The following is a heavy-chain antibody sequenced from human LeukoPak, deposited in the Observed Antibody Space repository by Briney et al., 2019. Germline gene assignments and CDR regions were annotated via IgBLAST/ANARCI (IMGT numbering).Heavy chain of an antibody. Sequence: GGCLRLSCAVSGFTFSSYDMNWVRQAPGRGLEWVSYISSSGSSIYYADSVKGRFTISRDNAKNSLYLQMNSLRDEDTAVYYCAGRPGTGYRIDYWGQGTLVTVSS. D-gene: IGHD2-8*02. V-gene: IGHV3-48*03. J-gene: IGHJ4*02. CDR3: AGRPGTGYRIDY. CDR1: GFTFSSYD. CDR2: ISSSGSSI.